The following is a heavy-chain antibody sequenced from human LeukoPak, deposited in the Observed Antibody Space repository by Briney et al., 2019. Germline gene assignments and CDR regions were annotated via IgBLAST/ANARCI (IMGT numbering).Heavy chain of an antibody. Sequence: GGSLRLSCAASGFTFSSYAMSWVRQAPGKGLEWVSAISGSGGSTYYADSVKGRFTISRDNSKNTLYLQMNSLRAEDTAVYYCAKRPQADFWIHYYYYYMDVWGKGTTVTVSS. CDR2: ISGSGGST. D-gene: IGHD3-3*01. J-gene: IGHJ6*03. CDR1: GFTFSSYA. CDR3: AKRPQADFWIHYYYYYMDV. V-gene: IGHV3-23*01.